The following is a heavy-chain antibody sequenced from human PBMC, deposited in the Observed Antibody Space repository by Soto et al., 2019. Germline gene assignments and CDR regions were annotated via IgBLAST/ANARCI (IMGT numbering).Heavy chain of an antibody. CDR2: INPNSGGT. CDR1: GYTFTGYY. J-gene: IGHJ6*02. D-gene: IGHD6-13*01. CDR3: ARELDVAGLGMDV. V-gene: IGHV1-2*04. Sequence: ASVKVSCKASGYTFTGYYMHWVRQAPGQGLEWMGWINPNSGGTNYAQKFQGWVTMTRDTSISTAYMELSRLRSDDTAVYYCARELDVAGLGMDVWGQGTTVTVSS.